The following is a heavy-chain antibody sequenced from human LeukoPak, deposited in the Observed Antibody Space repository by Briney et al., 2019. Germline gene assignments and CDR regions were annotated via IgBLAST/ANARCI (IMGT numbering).Heavy chain of an antibody. D-gene: IGHD3-10*02. CDR3: TTITLFHGSLDR. CDR1: GYTFKTSW. CDR2: IKGDGSKK. J-gene: IGHJ5*02. Sequence: PGGSLRLSCAASGYTFKTSWMTWVRQAPGKGLEWVANIKGDGSKKYYVDSVKGRFSFSRDNDKNSLYLQTNSLRAEATAVYYCTTITLFHGSLDRWGQGTLVTVSS. V-gene: IGHV3-7*01.